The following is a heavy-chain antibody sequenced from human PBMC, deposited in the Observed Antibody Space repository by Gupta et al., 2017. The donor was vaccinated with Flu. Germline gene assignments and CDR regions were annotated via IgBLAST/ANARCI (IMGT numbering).Heavy chain of an antibody. CDR2: MSGSGGST. Sequence: DVQLFESGGGLVQPGGSLRLPCSASDVTFTNSAMGWVRQAPGKGLEWVSSMSGSGGSTYYADSVKGRFIIHRDNSKNTLYLQMHSLRVEDAATYSCAKATMVTATPFDYWGQGTLVIVSS. J-gene: IGHJ4*02. CDR3: AKATMVTATPFDY. V-gene: IGHV3-23*01. D-gene: IGHD2-21*02. CDR1: DVTFTNSA.